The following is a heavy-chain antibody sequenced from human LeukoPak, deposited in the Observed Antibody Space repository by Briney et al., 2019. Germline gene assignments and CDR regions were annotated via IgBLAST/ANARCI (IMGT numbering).Heavy chain of an antibody. V-gene: IGHV3-33*06. Sequence: SGGSLRLSCAASGFTFSSYGMHWVRQAPGKGLEGGAVIWYDGSNKYYADSVKGRFNIYRDNSKNTLYLQMKSLRAEDTAVYYCAKDYYDSSGYFDYWGQGTLVTVSS. CDR1: GFTFSSYG. D-gene: IGHD3-22*01. CDR2: IWYDGSNK. CDR3: AKDYYDSSGYFDY. J-gene: IGHJ4*02.